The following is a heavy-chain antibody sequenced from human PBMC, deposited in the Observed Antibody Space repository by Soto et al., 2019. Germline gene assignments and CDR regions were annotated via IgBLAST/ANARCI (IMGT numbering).Heavy chain of an antibody. CDR1: GGSISSYY. Sequence: SETLSLTCTVSGGSISSYYWSWIRQPPGKGLEWFGYIYYSGSTNYNPSLKSRVTISVDTSKNQFSLKLSSVTAADTAVYYCARDRRDIVVVPAATDYYYYYMDVWGKGTTVTVS. J-gene: IGHJ6*03. CDR2: IYYSGST. V-gene: IGHV4-59*13. D-gene: IGHD2-2*01. CDR3: ARDRRDIVVVPAATDYYYYYMDV.